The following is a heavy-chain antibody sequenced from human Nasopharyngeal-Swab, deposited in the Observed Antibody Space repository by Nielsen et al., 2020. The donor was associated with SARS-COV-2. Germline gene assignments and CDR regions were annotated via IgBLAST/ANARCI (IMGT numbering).Heavy chain of an antibody. CDR1: GFIFKNYA. CDR3: ARGNSGYGNFDS. CDR2: ISGADDST. V-gene: IGHV3-23*01. J-gene: IGHJ4*01. Sequence: GESLKISCSASGFIFKNYAMNWVRQAPGRGLEWVSAISGADDSTKYADSVKGRFTISRDNSKNTLYLQMNSLGAEDTAVYYCARGNSGYGNFDSWGQGTLVTVSS. D-gene: IGHD3-22*01.